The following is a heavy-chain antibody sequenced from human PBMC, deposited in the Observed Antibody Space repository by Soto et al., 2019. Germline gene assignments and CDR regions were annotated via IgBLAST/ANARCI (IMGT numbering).Heavy chain of an antibody. J-gene: IGHJ5*02. Sequence: SETLSLTCAVYGGSFSCYYWSWIRQPPGKGLEWIGEINHSGSTNYNPSLKSRVTISVDTSKNQFSLNLTSVTAADTASYFCARARRLENWFDPWGPGIQVTVS. CDR1: GGSFSCYY. CDR2: INHSGST. V-gene: IGHV4-34*01. D-gene: IGHD5-12*01. CDR3: ARARRLENWFDP.